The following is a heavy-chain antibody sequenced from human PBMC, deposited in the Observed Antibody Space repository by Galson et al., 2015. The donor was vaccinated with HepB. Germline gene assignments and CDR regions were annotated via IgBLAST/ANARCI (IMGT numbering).Heavy chain of an antibody. V-gene: IGHV3-21*01. Sequence: SLRLSCAASGFTFSSYSMNWVRQAPGKGLEWVSSISSSSSYIYYADSVKGRFTISRDNAKNSLYLQMNSLRAEDTAVYYCARGEIVGASDAFEIWGQGTMVTVSS. CDR2: ISSSSSYI. D-gene: IGHD1-26*01. CDR3: ARGEIVGASDAFEI. CDR1: GFTFSSYS. J-gene: IGHJ3*02.